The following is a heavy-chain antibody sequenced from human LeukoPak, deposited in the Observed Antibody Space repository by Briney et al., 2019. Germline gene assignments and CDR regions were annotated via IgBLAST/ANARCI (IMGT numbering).Heavy chain of an antibody. D-gene: IGHD1-26*01. V-gene: IGHV3-21*01. CDR2: ISSSSSYI. J-gene: IGHJ5*02. Sequence: GGSRRLSCAASGFTFSSYWMSWVRQAPGKGLEWVSSISSSSSYIYYADSVKGRFTISRDNAKNSLYLQMNSLRAEDTAVYYCARDGRVGATIVWFDPWGQGTLVTVSS. CDR3: ARDGRVGATIVWFDP. CDR1: GFTFSSYW.